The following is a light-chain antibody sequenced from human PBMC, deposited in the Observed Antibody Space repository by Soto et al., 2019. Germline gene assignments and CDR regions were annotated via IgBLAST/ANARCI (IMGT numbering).Light chain of an antibody. CDR2: QDS. J-gene: IGLJ1*01. Sequence: SYELTQPPSVSVSPGQTASITCSGDKLGDKYACWYQQKPGQSPVLVIYQDSKRPSGIPERFSGSNSGNIATLTISGTQAMDEADYYCQAWDSSTYVFGTGTKSPS. CDR1: KLGDKY. V-gene: IGLV3-1*01. CDR3: QAWDSSTYV.